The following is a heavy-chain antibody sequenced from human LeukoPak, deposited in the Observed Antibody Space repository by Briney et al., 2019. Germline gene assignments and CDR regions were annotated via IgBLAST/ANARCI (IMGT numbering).Heavy chain of an antibody. CDR1: GFTFSNAW. J-gene: IGHJ5*02. V-gene: IGHV3-23*01. Sequence: PGGSLRLSCAASGFTFSNAWMSWVRQAPGKGLEWVSAISGSGGSTYYADSVKGRFTISRDNSKNTLYLQMNSLRAEDTAVYYCATTLGYCSGGSCYSRGFDPWGQGTLVTVSS. CDR2: ISGSGGST. CDR3: ATTLGYCSGGSCYSRGFDP. D-gene: IGHD2-15*01.